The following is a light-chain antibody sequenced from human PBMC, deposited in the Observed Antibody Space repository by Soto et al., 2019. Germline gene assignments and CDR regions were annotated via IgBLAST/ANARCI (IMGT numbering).Light chain of an antibody. J-gene: IGLJ2*01. CDR1: SGHRTYV. CDR3: QTWGTGIHV. Sequence: QSVLTQSPSASASLGASVKLTCTLSSGHRTYVIAWHQQQPDKGPRYLMELNNDGSHTTGDGIPDRFSGSSSGAERYLTISNLQPEDEADYYCQTWGTGIHVFGGGTKLTVL. V-gene: IGLV4-69*01. CDR2: LNNDGSH.